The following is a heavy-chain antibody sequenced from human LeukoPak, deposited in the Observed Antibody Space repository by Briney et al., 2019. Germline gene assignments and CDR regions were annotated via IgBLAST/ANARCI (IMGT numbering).Heavy chain of an antibody. D-gene: IGHD3-10*01. CDR2: INHSGST. J-gene: IGHJ5*02. CDR3: ARRITMVRGAQSSWFDP. CDR1: GGSFSGYY. V-gene: IGHV4-34*01. Sequence: SETLSLTCAVYGGSFSGYYWSWIRQPPGKGLEWIGEINHSGSTNYNPSLKSRVTISVDTSKNQFSLKLSSVTAADTAVYYCARRITMVRGAQSSWFDPWGQGTLVTVSS.